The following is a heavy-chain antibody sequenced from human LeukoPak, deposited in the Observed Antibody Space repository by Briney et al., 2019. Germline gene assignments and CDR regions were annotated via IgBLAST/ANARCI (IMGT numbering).Heavy chain of an antibody. CDR2: ISYDGSNK. D-gene: IGHD3-10*01. J-gene: IGHJ4*02. Sequence: GGSLRLSCAASGFTFSSYGMHWVRQAPGKGLEWVAVISYDGSNKYYADSVKGRFTISRDNSKNTLYLQMNSLRAGDTAVYYCAKDLEYYYGSGRDYWGQGTLVTVSS. CDR3: AKDLEYYYGSGRDY. CDR1: GFTFSSYG. V-gene: IGHV3-30*18.